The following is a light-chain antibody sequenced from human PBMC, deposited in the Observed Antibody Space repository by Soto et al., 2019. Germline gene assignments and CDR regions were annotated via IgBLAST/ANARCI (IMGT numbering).Light chain of an antibody. V-gene: IGLV4-69*01. J-gene: IGLJ3*02. CDR2: VNSDGSH. CDR3: QTWGTGIRV. Sequence: QSVLTQSPSASASLGASVKLTCTLSSGHSXYXXAWHQQQPEKGPRYLMKVNSDGSHIKGDGIPDRFSGSSSGAERYLTISSLQSEDEADYYCQTWGTGIRVFGGGTKLTVL. CDR1: SGHSXYX.